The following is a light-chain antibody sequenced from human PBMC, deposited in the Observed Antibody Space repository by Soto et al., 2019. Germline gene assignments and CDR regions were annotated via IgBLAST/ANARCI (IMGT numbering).Light chain of an antibody. CDR3: QVYGISPWT. Sequence: DIVMTQSPDSLSVSLGERATINCKSRQSXXSSSNNKNYLAWYQQKPGQPPKVXIYWASTRGSGVPDRFSASGSGTDFTLTISNLQPEDFALYYCQVYGISPWTFGQGTKVDIK. J-gene: IGKJ1*01. CDR2: WAS. V-gene: IGKV4-1*01. CDR1: QSXXSSSNNKNY.